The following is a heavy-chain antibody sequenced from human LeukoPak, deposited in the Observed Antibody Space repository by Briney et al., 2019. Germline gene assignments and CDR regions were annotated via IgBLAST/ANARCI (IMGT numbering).Heavy chain of an antibody. V-gene: IGHV3-33*06. J-gene: IGHJ4*02. CDR3: AKGASYGDLRASFDY. CDR2: IWNDGSNK. Sequence: GGSLRLSCAASGFTFSSYGMHWVRQAPGKGLEWVAVIWNDGSNKYYAESVKGRFTISRDNSKNTLYLRMNSLRAEDTAVYYCAKGASYGDLRASFDYWGQGTLVTVSS. CDR1: GFTFSSYG. D-gene: IGHD4-17*01.